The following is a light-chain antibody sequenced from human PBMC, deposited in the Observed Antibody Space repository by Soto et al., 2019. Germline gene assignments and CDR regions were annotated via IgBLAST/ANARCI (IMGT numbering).Light chain of an antibody. V-gene: IGKV3-20*01. CDR3: QQFGTSPLWT. CDR2: GAS. CDR1: QSVSSTF. Sequence: EIVLTQSPGTLSLSPGERATLSCRASQSVSSTFLAWFQQKPGQAPRLLIYGASSRATCIPDRFSGSGSGTDFTLTINRLEPEDFAVYYCQQFGTSPLWTFGQGTKVEIK. J-gene: IGKJ1*01.